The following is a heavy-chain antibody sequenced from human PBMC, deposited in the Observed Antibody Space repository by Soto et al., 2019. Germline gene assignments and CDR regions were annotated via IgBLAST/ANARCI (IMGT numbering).Heavy chain of an antibody. CDR2: ISGDGGST. Sequence: PGGSLRLSCEASGFICSTYAMPWVRQAPGKWLQWVSSISGDGGSTFYAESVTGRFTISRDNVGNTLNLQMNSLTGEDTAVYFCARVPFYDVSTGQYVSGMDVWGQGTTVTVSS. J-gene: IGHJ6*02. D-gene: IGHD3-9*01. V-gene: IGHV3-23*01. CDR1: GFICSTYA. CDR3: ARVPFYDVSTGQYVSGMDV.